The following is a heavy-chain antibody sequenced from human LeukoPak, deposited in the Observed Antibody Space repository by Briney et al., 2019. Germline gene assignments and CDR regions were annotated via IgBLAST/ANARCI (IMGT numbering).Heavy chain of an antibody. CDR2: ISGSGGST. D-gene: IGHD3-10*01. V-gene: IGHV3-23*01. CDR3: AKDSVLVWFGILTD. J-gene: IGHJ4*02. CDR1: GFTFSSYA. Sequence: GGSLRLSCAASGFTFSSYAMSWVRQAPGKGLEWVSAISGSGGSTYYADSLKGRFTISRDKSKNTLYLQMNSLRAEDTAVYYCAKDSVLVWFGILTDWGQGTRVTVSS.